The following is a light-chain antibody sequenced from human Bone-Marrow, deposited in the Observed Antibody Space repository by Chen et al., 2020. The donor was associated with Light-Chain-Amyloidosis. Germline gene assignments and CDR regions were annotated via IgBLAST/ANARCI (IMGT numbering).Light chain of an antibody. J-gene: IGKJ5*01. Sequence: DIQLTQSPSLLSASIGDRVTITCRASQGISTSLVWYQHKPGKAPQVLIYAASTLQSGVPSRFSGSGSGTEFTLTISSLQPEDFATYYCQQLNTYPSTFGQGTRLEIK. CDR3: QQLNTYPST. CDR2: AAS. V-gene: IGKV1-9*01. CDR1: QGISTS.